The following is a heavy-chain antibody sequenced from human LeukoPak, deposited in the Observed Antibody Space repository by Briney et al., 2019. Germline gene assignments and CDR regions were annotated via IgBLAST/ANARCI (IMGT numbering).Heavy chain of an antibody. J-gene: IGHJ4*02. CDR2: ISYDGSNK. CDR3: AKGDSGLLWFGESALIDY. CDR1: GFTFSSYG. Sequence: PGGSLRLSCAASGFTFSSYGMHWVRQAPGKGLEWVAVISYDGSNKYYADSVKGRFTISRDNSKNTLYLRMNSLRAEDTAVYYCAKGDSGLLWFGESALIDYWGQGTLVTVSS. V-gene: IGHV3-30*18. D-gene: IGHD3-10*01.